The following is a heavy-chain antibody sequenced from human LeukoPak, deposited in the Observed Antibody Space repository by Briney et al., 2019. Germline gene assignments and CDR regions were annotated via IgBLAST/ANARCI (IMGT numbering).Heavy chain of an antibody. J-gene: IGHJ3*02. V-gene: IGHV3-53*01. Sequence: GGSLRLSCAASGFTVSSNYMSWVRQAPGKGLEWVSVIYSGGSTYYADSVKGRFTISRDNAKNSLFLQMNSLRGEDTAVYYCARDQSDNYYGSSQDAFDIWGQGTMVTVSS. CDR2: IYSGGST. D-gene: IGHD3-10*01. CDR3: ARDQSDNYYGSSQDAFDI. CDR1: GFTVSSNY.